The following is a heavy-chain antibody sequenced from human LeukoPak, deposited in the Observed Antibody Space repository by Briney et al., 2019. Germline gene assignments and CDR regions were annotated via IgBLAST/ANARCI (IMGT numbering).Heavy chain of an antibody. J-gene: IGHJ4*02. D-gene: IGHD1-1*01. CDR3: AHIKATYYFDY. CDR2: IYWDDDK. V-gene: IGHV2-5*02. CDR1: GFSLSTRGVG. Sequence: ESGPTLVKPTQTLTLTCTFSGFSLSTRGVGVGWIRQPPGKALEWLSLIYWDDDKRYSPSLKSRLTITKDTSKNQVVLTMTNMDPVDTATYYCAHIKATYYFDYWGQGTLVTVSS.